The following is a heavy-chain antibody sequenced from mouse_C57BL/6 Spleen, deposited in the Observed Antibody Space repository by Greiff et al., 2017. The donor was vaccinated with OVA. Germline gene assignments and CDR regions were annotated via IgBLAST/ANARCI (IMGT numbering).Heavy chain of an antibody. V-gene: IGHV1-50*01. Sequence: VQLQQPGAELVKPGASVKLSCKASGYTFTSYWMQWVKQRPGQGLEWIGEIDPSDSYTNYNQKFKGKATLTVDTSSSTAYMQPSSLTSEDSAVYYCARRGYDYDGFAYWGQGTLVTVSA. J-gene: IGHJ3*01. D-gene: IGHD2-4*01. CDR2: IDPSDSYT. CDR3: ARRGYDYDGFAY. CDR1: GYTFTSYW.